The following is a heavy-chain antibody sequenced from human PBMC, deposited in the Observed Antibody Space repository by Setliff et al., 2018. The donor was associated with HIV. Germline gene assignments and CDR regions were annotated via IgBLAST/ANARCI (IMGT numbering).Heavy chain of an antibody. Sequence: SETLSLTCAVYGGSFSGYYWSWIRQPPGKGLEWIGEINHSGGTNYNPSLKSRVTISVDTSKNQFSLRLSSVTAADTAVYYCARRRWELLKRGAAFDIWGQGTMVTVSS. V-gene: IGHV4-34*01. J-gene: IGHJ3*02. CDR1: GGSFSGYY. D-gene: IGHD1-26*01. CDR2: INHSGGT. CDR3: ARRRWELLKRGAAFDI.